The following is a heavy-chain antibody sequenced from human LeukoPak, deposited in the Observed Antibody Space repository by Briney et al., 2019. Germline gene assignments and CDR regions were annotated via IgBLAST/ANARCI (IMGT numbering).Heavy chain of an antibody. J-gene: IGHJ4*02. CDR1: GGSVSSGSYY. D-gene: IGHD6-13*01. Sequence: PSETLSLTCTVSGGSVSSGSYYWSWIRQPPGKGLEWIGYIYYGGSTNYNPSLKSRVTISVDTSKNQFSLKLSSVTAADTAVYYCASYSSSWYYFDYWGQGTLVTVSS. CDR3: ASYSSSWYYFDY. CDR2: IYYGGST. V-gene: IGHV4-61*01.